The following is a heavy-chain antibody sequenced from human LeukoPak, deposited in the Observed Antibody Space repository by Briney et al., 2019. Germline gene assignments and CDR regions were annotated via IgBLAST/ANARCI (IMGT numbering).Heavy chain of an antibody. CDR3: ARQSIVATTIDY. CDR1: GGTFSSYA. CDR2: IIPILGIA. J-gene: IGHJ4*02. Sequence: SVKVSCKASGGTFSSYAISWVRQAPGQGLEWMGRIIPILGIANYAQKFQGRVTITADKSTSTAYMELSSLRFEDTAVYYCARQSIVATTIDYWGQGTLVTVSS. V-gene: IGHV1-69*04. D-gene: IGHD5-12*01.